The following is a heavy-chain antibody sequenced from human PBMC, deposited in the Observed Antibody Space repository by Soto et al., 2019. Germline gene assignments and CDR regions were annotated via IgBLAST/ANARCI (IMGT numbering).Heavy chain of an antibody. V-gene: IGHV1-18*01. CDR2: ISAYNGNT. J-gene: IGHJ6*02. CDR1: GYTFTSYG. CDR3: XXXXXXXXXXXXXXXXXXXYYGMDV. Sequence: QVQLVQSGAEVKKPGASVKVSCKASGYTFTSYGISWVRQAPGQGLEWMGWISAYNGNTNYAQKLQGRVTMTTDTSTSTAXMELRXXXXXXXXXXXXXXXXXXXXXXXXXXXXXXXYYGMDVWGQGTTVTVSS.